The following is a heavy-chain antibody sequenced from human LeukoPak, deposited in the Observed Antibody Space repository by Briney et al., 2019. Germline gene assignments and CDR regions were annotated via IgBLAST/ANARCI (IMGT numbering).Heavy chain of an antibody. V-gene: IGHV1-69*04. D-gene: IGHD5-18*01. Sequence: SVTLSCKASGGTFNNYAISWVRQAPGQGLEWVGRIVPILGIANYAHEFQGRLIITADKATSSAYMELSSLRSEDTAVYYCARDQGDNSYGYYAIWYAFDVWGQGTMVTVSS. CDR2: IVPILGIA. CDR1: GGTFNNYA. J-gene: IGHJ3*01. CDR3: ARDQGDNSYGYYAIWYAFDV.